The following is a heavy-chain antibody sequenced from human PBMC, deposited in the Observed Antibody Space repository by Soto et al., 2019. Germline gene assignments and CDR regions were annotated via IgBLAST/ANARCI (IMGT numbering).Heavy chain of an antibody. J-gene: IGHJ4*02. Sequence: QVQVVESGGGVVQPGRSLRLSWAASGFMFSDYGMYWVRQAPGKGLEWLAVISNDGSYKYYLDSVKGRFSISRDNSKTTMYLQMNSLTPDDTAVYYCTRVGSGGCGDHWGQGTLVTVSS. V-gene: IGHV3-30*03. CDR3: TRVGSGGCGDH. CDR2: ISNDGSYK. CDR1: GFMFSDYG. D-gene: IGHD2-15*01.